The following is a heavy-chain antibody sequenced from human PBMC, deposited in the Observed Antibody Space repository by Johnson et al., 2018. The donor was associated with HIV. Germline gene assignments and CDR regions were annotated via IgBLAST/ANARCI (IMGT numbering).Heavy chain of an antibody. J-gene: IGHJ3*01. V-gene: IGHV3-30*18. CDR1: GFAVSSKT. CDR2: VPDDGDNK. Sequence: QVQLVESGGGLVQPGGSLRLSCAASGFAVSSKTMSWVRQAPGKGLEWVAVVPDDGDNKYYADSVNGRFTISRDNSKNSLYLQMNSLRAEDTAVYYCAKDVGNDWPNAFDVWGQGTMLTVSS. CDR3: AKDVGNDWPNAFDV. D-gene: IGHD3-9*01.